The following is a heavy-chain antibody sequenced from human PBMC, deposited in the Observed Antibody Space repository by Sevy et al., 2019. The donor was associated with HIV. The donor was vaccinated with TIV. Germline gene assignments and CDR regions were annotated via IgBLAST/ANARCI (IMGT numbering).Heavy chain of an antibody. D-gene: IGHD6-6*01. V-gene: IGHV3-30*02. J-gene: IGHJ5*02. CDR1: GFTFSSYG. Sequence: GGSLRLSCAASGFTFSSYGMHWVRQAPGKGLEWVAFIRYDGSNKYYADSVKGRFTISRDNSKNTLYLQMNSLRAEDTAVYYCAKDRGQLAPRAINWFDPWGQGTLVTVSS. CDR3: AKDRGQLAPRAINWFDP. CDR2: IRYDGSNK.